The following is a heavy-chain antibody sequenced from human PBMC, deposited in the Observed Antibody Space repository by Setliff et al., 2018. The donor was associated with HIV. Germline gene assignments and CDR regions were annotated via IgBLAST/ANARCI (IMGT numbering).Heavy chain of an antibody. Sequence: ASVKVSCKASGYTLTSYEINWVRQATGQGLEWMGWMNPKSGDTGYAQKFQGRVTMTRNTSISTAFMELSSLRSEDTAVYYCARGRSLVRGSGSPEYYYMDVWGKGTTVTVSS. CDR3: ARGRSLVRGSGSPEYYYMDV. D-gene: IGHD3-10*01. V-gene: IGHV1-8*02. CDR2: MNPKSGDT. CDR1: GYTLTSYE. J-gene: IGHJ6*03.